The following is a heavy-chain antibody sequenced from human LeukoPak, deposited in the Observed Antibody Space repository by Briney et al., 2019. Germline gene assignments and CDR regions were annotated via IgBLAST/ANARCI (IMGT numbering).Heavy chain of an antibody. V-gene: IGHV4-39*01. CDR2: IYYSGST. Sequence: SETLSLTCTVSGGSISSSSYYWGWIRQPPGKGLEWIGSIYYSGSTYYNPSLKSRVTISVDTSKNQFSLKLSSVTAADTAVYYCARRGTDDFWSGFFDPWGQGTLVTVSS. CDR3: ARRGTDDFWSGFFDP. CDR1: GGSISSSSYY. J-gene: IGHJ5*02. D-gene: IGHD3-3*01.